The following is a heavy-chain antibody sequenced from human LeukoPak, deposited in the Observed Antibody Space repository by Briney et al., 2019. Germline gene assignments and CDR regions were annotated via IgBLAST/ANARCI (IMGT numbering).Heavy chain of an antibody. CDR1: GASITYYD. V-gene: IGHV4-59*01. CDR2: IYGRGGT. CDR3: AREDVWGNKTLKGHFDY. Sequence: PSETLSLTCTASGASITYYDWSWIRQTPGKGLEWIGYIYGRGGTNYNPSLKSRITISLDTSKNQFSLKVASVTSADTAVYYSAREDVWGNKTLKGHFDYCGQGALVTVSS. D-gene: IGHD3-16*01. J-gene: IGHJ4*02.